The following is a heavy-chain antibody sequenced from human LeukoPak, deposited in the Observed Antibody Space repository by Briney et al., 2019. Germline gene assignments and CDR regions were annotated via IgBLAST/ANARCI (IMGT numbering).Heavy chain of an antibody. CDR1: GGTFSSYA. CDR2: INPNSGGT. V-gene: IGHV1-2*02. Sequence: ASVEVSCKASGGTFSSYAISWVRQAPGQGLEWMEWINPNSGGTNYAQKFQGRVTMTRDTSISTAYMELSRLRSDDTAVYYCARPPYYYDSSGYFDYWGQGTLVTVSS. J-gene: IGHJ4*02. D-gene: IGHD3-22*01. CDR3: ARPPYYYDSSGYFDY.